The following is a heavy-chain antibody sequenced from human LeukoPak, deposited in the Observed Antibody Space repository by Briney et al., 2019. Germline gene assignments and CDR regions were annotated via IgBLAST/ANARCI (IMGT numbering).Heavy chain of an antibody. V-gene: IGHV1-2*02. D-gene: IGHD1-26*01. Sequence: GASVKVSCKGSRYIFTGYYIHWVRQAPGQGLKWMGWINPNSGGTNYAQKFQGRVTMTRGTSISTVYMELSRLRSDDTAVYYCASSSVGALGYWGQGTLVTVSS. J-gene: IGHJ4*02. CDR1: RYIFTGYY. CDR2: INPNSGGT. CDR3: ASSSVGALGY.